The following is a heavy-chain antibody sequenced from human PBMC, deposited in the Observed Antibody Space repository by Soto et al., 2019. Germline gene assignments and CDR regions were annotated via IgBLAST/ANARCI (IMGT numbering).Heavy chain of an antibody. J-gene: IGHJ6*02. V-gene: IGHV1-69*02. CDR1: GGTFSSYT. CDR2: IIPILRIA. CDR3: ARATVTTYYYYYGMDV. D-gene: IGHD4-17*01. Sequence: QVQLVQSGAEVKKPGSSVKVSCKASGGTFSSYTISWVRQAPGQGLEWMGRIIPILRIANYAQKFQGRVTITADKSTSTAYMELSSLRSEDTAVYYCARATVTTYYYYYGMDVWGQGTTVTVSS.